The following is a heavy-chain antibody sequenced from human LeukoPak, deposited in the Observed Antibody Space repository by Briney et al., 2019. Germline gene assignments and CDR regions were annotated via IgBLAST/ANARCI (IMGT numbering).Heavy chain of an antibody. V-gene: IGHV1-2*04. Sequence: GASVKVSCKVSGNTLTELSMHWVRQAPGKGLEWMGWINPNSGGTNYAQKFQGWVTMTRDTSISTAYMELSRLRSDDTAVYYCAREGGDYRRGNWFDPWGQGTLVTVSS. CDR2: INPNSGGT. D-gene: IGHD4-17*01. CDR1: GNTLTELS. J-gene: IGHJ5*02. CDR3: AREGGDYRRGNWFDP.